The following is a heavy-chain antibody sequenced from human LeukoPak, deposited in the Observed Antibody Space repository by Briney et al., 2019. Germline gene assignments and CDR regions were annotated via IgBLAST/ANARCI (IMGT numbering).Heavy chain of an antibody. D-gene: IGHD3-16*01. Sequence: GRSLRLSCAASGFIFKTYTMTWVRQAPGKGLEWVSSSTGDCKYITYADSVKGRFTISRDNAKNSLYLQVASLRGDDTATYYCAREGNDYYYDQWGQGTLVTVSP. CDR3: AREGNDYYYDQ. CDR1: GFIFKTYT. V-gene: IGHV3-21*01. J-gene: IGHJ4*02. CDR2: STGDCKYI.